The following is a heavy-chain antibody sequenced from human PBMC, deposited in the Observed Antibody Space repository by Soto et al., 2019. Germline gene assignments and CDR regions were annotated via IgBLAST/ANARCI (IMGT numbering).Heavy chain of an antibody. Sequence: GGSLRLSCAASGFTFSRYAMSWVRQAPGEGLEWVSAISGSGGGTYYADSVKGRFTISRDNSKNTLYLQMNSLRAEDTAVYYCAKGPTYYYDSSGYFDYWGRGTLVTVSS. CDR2: ISGSGGGT. D-gene: IGHD3-22*01. CDR3: AKGPTYYYDSSGYFDY. CDR1: GFTFSRYA. V-gene: IGHV3-23*01. J-gene: IGHJ4*02.